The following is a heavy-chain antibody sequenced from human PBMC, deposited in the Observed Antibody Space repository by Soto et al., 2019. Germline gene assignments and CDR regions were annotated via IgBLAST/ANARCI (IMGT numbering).Heavy chain of an antibody. CDR3: AKVLNGGWFGESYYYYGMDV. CDR1: GFTFSSSA. Sequence: QPGGSLRLSFAASGFTFSSSAMGWVCQAQGKGLEWVSAISGSGGSTYYADSVKGRFTISRDNSKNTLYLQMNSLRAEDTAVYYCAKVLNGGWFGESYYYYGMDVWGQGTTVTVSS. V-gene: IGHV3-23*01. J-gene: IGHJ6*02. CDR2: ISGSGGST. D-gene: IGHD3-10*01.